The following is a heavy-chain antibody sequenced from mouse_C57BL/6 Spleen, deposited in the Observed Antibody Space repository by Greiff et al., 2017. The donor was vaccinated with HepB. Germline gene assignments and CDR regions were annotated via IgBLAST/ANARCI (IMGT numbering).Heavy chain of an antibody. D-gene: IGHD2-12*01. J-gene: IGHJ4*01. CDR1: GYTFTEYT. CDR2: FYPGSGSI. Sequence: VQLVESGAELVKPGASVKLSCKASGYTFTEYTIHWVKQRSGQGLEWIGWFYPGSGSIKYNEKFKDKATLTADKSSSTVYMELSRLTSEDSAVYFCARQIYYSHAMDYWGQGTSVTVSS. CDR3: ARQIYYSHAMDY. V-gene: IGHV1-62-2*01.